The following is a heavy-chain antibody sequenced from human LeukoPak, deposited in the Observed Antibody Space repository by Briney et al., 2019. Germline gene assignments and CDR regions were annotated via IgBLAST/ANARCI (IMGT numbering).Heavy chain of an antibody. CDR1: VFTFSNYA. Sequence: QPGGSLRLSCVASVFTFSNYAMSWVRQAPGKGLEWVAVTSYDGSNEYYADSVKGRFTISRDNSKNTLYLQMNSLRAEDTAVYYCAKEGRQQPDLYFDYWGQGTLVTVSS. CDR2: TSYDGSNE. CDR3: AKEGRQQPDLYFDY. J-gene: IGHJ4*02. D-gene: IGHD6-13*01. V-gene: IGHV3-30*18.